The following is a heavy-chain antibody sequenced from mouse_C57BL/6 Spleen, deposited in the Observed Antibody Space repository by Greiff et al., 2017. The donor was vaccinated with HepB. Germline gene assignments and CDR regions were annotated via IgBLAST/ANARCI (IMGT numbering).Heavy chain of an antibody. Sequence: EVMLVESGGDLVKPGGSLKLSCAASGFTFSSYGMSWVRQTPDKRLEWVATISSGGSYTYYPDSVKGRFTISRDNAKNTLYLQMSSLKSEDTAMYYCARHTTTVPRGWFAYWGQGTLGTVSA. CDR2: ISSGGSYT. CDR1: GFTFSSYG. CDR3: ARHTTTVPRGWFAY. D-gene: IGHD1-1*01. J-gene: IGHJ3*01. V-gene: IGHV5-6*01.